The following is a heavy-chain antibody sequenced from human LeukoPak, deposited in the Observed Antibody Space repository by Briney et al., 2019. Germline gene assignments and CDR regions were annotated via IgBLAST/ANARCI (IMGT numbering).Heavy chain of an antibody. J-gene: IGHJ5*02. Sequence: SETLSLTCTVSGGSISSGDYYWSWIRQPPGKGLEWIGYIYYSGSTYYNPSLKSRVTISVDTSKNQFSLKLSSVTAADTAVYYCARGRVGSSWYGDNWFDPWGQGTLVTVSS. CDR1: GGSISSGDYY. D-gene: IGHD6-13*01. CDR2: IYYSGST. V-gene: IGHV4-30-4*01. CDR3: ARGRVGSSWYGDNWFDP.